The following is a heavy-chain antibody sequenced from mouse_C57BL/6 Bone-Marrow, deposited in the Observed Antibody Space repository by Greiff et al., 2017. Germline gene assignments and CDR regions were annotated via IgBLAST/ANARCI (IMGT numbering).Heavy chain of an antibody. V-gene: IGHV1-69*01. J-gene: IGHJ2*01. CDR1: GYTFTSYW. D-gene: IGHD1-1*01. Sequence: QVQLQQPGAELVMPGASVTLSCKASGYTFTSYWMHWVKQRPGPGLEWIGAIDPSDSYTNYNQKFKGKSTLTVDKSSSKAYMQLSSLTSEDSAVYYCARGTTVVCDYWGQGTTLTGSA. CDR2: IDPSDSYT. CDR3: ARGTTVVCDY.